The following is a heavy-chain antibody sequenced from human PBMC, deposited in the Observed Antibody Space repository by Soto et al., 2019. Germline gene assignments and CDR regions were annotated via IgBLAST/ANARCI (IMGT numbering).Heavy chain of an antibody. D-gene: IGHD5-18*01. J-gene: IGHJ4*02. V-gene: IGHV3-30*18. CDR3: AKGLAAMVPNYDY. Sequence: GGSLRLSCAASGFTFSSYGMHWVRQAPGKGLEWVAVISYDGSNKYYADSVKGRFTISSDNSKNTLYLQMNSLRAEDTAVYYCAKGLAAMVPNYDYWGQGTLVTVSS. CDR2: ISYDGSNK. CDR1: GFTFSSYG.